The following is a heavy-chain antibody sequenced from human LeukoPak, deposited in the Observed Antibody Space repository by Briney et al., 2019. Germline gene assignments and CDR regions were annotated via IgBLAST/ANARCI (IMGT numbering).Heavy chain of an antibody. CDR2: IKQDGSEK. J-gene: IGHJ6*02. CDR3: LMSLTAHYYSGLDV. D-gene: IGHD2-21*02. CDR1: GFTVSSNY. Sequence: GGSLRLSCAASGFTVSSNYMSWVRQAPGKGLEWVANIKQDGSEKYYVDSVKGRFTISRDNAKNSLFPQMNSLRADDTAVYHCLMSLTAHYYSGLDVWGQGTTVTVSS. V-gene: IGHV3-7*02.